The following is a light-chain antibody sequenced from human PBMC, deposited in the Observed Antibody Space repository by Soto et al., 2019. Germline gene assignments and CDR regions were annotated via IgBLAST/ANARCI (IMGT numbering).Light chain of an antibody. V-gene: IGKV3-20*01. CDR1: QSVSSSY. CDR3: QQYGSSPIT. J-gene: IGKJ5*01. CDR2: GAS. Sequence: EVVLTECPGTLSLTPGERATLSCRASQSVSSSYLAWYQQKPGQAPRLLIYGASSRATGIPDRFSGSGSGTDFTLTISRLGPEDFSVYYCQQYGSSPITFGQGTRLEIK.